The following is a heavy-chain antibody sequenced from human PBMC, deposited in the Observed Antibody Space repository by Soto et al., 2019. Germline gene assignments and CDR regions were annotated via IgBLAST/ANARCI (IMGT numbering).Heavy chain of an antibody. CDR1: GGSFSGYY. CDR3: ARRKSGPNKGYCSSTSCYVGGWFDP. Sequence: SETLSLTCAVYGGSFSGYYWSWIRQPPGKGLEWIGEINHSGSTNYNPSLKSRVTISVDTSKNQFSLKLSSVTAADTAVYYCARRKSGPNKGYCSSTSCYVGGWFDPWGQGTLVTVSS. D-gene: IGHD2-2*01. V-gene: IGHV4-34*01. J-gene: IGHJ5*02. CDR2: INHSGST.